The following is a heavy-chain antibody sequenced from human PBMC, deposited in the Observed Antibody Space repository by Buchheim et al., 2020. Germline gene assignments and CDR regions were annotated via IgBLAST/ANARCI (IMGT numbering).Heavy chain of an antibody. CDR1: GFTFSSYE. D-gene: IGHD3-9*01. J-gene: IGHJ4*02. CDR2: ISSSGSTI. V-gene: IGHV3-48*03. CDR3: ARWGVVVLTAPTGTGLDY. Sequence: EVQLVESGGGLVQPGGSLRLSCAASGFTFSSYEMNWVRQAPGKGLEWVSYISSSGSTIYYADSVKGRFTISRDNAKNSLYLQMNSLRAEDTAVYYCARWGVVVLTAPTGTGLDYWGQGIL.